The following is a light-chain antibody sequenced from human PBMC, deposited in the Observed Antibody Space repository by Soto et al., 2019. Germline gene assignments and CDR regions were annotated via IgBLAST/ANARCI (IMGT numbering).Light chain of an antibody. V-gene: IGKV3-15*01. CDR2: GAS. CDR3: QQYNNWTLT. CDR1: QSVSGN. J-gene: IGKJ4*01. Sequence: EIVMTQSPATLSVSPGERATLSCRASQSVSGNLAGYQQKPGQPPRLLIYGASTRATGIPARFSGSGSGTEFTLTISSRQSEDFAVYYCQQYNNWTLTFGGGTKVEIK.